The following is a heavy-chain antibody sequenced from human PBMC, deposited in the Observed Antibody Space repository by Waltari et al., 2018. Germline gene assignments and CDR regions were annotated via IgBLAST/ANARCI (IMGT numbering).Heavy chain of an antibody. CDR3: ARPLKAYSSGWSGGDAFDI. V-gene: IGHV4-38-2*01. D-gene: IGHD6-19*01. J-gene: IGHJ3*02. CDR2: IYHSGGH. CDR1: GYSISSGYY. Sequence: QVQLQESGPGLVKPSETLSLTCAVSGYSISSGYYWGWIRQPPGEGLEWIGSIYHSGGHYYHPSRKSRVTISVDPSKNQFSLKLSSVTAADTAVYYCARPLKAYSSGWSGGDAFDIWGQGTMVTVSS.